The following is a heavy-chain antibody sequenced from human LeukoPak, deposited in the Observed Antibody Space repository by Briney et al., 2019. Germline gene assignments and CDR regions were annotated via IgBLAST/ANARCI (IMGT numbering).Heavy chain of an antibody. CDR2: VHDSGAT. CDR3: AREEGAAGESLDF. Sequence: SETLSLTCSVSGGSTTGHFWSWLRQAPGKTLEWLGYVHDSGATDYNPSLKTRLTISLHTSTNQFFLRLTAVTAAVTAFYYCAREEGAAGESLDFWGQGTMVTVSS. D-gene: IGHD2-8*02. CDR1: GGSTTGHF. J-gene: IGHJ3*01. V-gene: IGHV4-59*11.